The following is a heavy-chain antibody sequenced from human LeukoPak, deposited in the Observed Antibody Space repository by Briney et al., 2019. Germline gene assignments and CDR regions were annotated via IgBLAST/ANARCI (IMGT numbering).Heavy chain of an antibody. CDR1: GFTFSSYA. J-gene: IGHJ3*02. CDR2: ISGSGGST. CDR3: AKYSSGWYGSDAFDI. Sequence: PGGSLRLSCAASGFTFSSYAMSWVRQAPGKGLEWVSAISGSGGSTYYADSVKGRFTISRGNSKNTLYLQMNSLRAEDTAVYYCAKYSSGWYGSDAFDIWGQGTMVTVSS. D-gene: IGHD6-19*01. V-gene: IGHV3-23*01.